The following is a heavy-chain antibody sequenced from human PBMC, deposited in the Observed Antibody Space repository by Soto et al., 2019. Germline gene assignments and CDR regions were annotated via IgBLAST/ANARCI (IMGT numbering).Heavy chain of an antibody. Sequence: ASVKVSCKASGYTFTNYAIHWVRQAPGQRLEWMGWINTGNGKTKYSQKFQGRVTITRDTSASTAYMELSSLRSEDTAVYYGARDGAVAGNTNFDYWGQGTLVTVSS. V-gene: IGHV1-3*04. CDR3: ARDGAVAGNTNFDY. CDR1: GYTFTNYA. D-gene: IGHD6-19*01. CDR2: INTGNGKT. J-gene: IGHJ4*02.